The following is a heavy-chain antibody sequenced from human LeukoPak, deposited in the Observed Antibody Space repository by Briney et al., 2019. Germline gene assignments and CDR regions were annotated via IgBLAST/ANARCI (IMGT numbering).Heavy chain of an antibody. Sequence: SETLSLTCTVSGGSISSYYWSWIRQPPGKGLEWIGYIYYSGSTNYNPSLKSRVTISVDTSKNQFSLKLSSVAAADTAVYYCARVGRSSSSLFGAFDIWGQGTMVTVSS. CDR2: IYYSGST. CDR1: GGSISSYY. CDR3: ARVGRSSSSLFGAFDI. V-gene: IGHV4-59*01. D-gene: IGHD6-6*01. J-gene: IGHJ3*02.